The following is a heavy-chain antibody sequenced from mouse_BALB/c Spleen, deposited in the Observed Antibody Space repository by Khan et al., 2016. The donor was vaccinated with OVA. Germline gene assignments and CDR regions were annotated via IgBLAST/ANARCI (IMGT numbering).Heavy chain of an antibody. J-gene: IGHJ3*01. CDR3: ARIGYDYVAY. CDR2: IYPGDGDT. D-gene: IGHD2-14*01. V-gene: IGHV1-80*01. Sequence: QVQLKESGAELVRPGSSVKISCKASGYAFSNYWMNWVKQRPGQGLEWIGQIYPGDGDTSFNGKFSGKATLTADKSSRTAYMQLSSLTPEDSAGDFGARIGYDYVAYWGQGTLVTVSA. CDR1: GYAFSNYW.